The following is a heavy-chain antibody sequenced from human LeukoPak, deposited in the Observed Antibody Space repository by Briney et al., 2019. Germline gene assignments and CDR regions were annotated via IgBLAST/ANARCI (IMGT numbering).Heavy chain of an antibody. Sequence: GGSLRLSCAASGFTFSDYYMSWIRQAPGKGLEWVSYISSSGSTIYYADSVKGRFTISRDNAKNSLYLQMNSLRAEDTAVYYCAKDMSGCYPYYFGYWGQGTLVAVSS. D-gene: IGHD3-22*01. CDR3: AKDMSGCYPYYFGY. J-gene: IGHJ4*02. V-gene: IGHV3-11*04. CDR2: ISSSGSTI. CDR1: GFTFSDYY.